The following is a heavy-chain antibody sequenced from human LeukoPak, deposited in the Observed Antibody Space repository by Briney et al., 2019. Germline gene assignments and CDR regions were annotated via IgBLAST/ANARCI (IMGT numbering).Heavy chain of an antibody. J-gene: IGHJ6*02. D-gene: IGHD4-17*01. CDR2: ISFGGSNA. V-gene: IGHV3-30-3*01. Sequence: GGSLTLSCTASGFTFSSYAMHWVRQAPGKGLEWVAVISFGGSNALNAASVKRRFTISRATSKSTPHLVSNSPKAEESAIYYCSRSRYGASSRSGYSYSMDVWGQGTTVTVSS. CDR3: SRSRYGASSRSGYSYSMDV. CDR1: GFTFSSYA.